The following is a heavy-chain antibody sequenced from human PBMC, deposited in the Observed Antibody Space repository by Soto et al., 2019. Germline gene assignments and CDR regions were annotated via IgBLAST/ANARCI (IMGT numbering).Heavy chain of an antibody. CDR2: IYPGDSDT. CDR3: SRQVLGYCSGGSCYYFDY. D-gene: IGHD2-15*01. Sequence: PGESLKISCKGSGYSFTSYWIGWVRQMPGKGLEWMGIIYPGDSDTRYSPSFQGQVTISADKSISTAYLQWSSLKASDTAIFYCSRQVLGYCSGGSCYYFDYWGQGTLVTVSS. CDR1: GYSFTSYW. V-gene: IGHV5-51*01. J-gene: IGHJ4*02.